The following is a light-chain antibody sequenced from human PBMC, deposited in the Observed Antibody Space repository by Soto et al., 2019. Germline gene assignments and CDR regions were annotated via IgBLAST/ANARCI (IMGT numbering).Light chain of an antibody. V-gene: IGKV2-28*01. Sequence: DIVMTQSPLSLPVTPGEPASISCKSSQSLLHSDGDNYLEWYVQKAGQSPQLLIYLVSHRASGVPDRLSGSGSGTDITLKISKVEADDVGVYYCMQTLQTPYIFGPGTKVEIK. CDR1: QSLLHSDGDNY. J-gene: IGKJ3*01. CDR3: MQTLQTPYI. CDR2: LVS.